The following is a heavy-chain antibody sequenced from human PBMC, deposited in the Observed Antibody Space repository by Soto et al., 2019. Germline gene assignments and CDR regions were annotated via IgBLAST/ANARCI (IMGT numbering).Heavy chain of an antibody. J-gene: IGHJ6*02. CDR1: GFTFNSYW. V-gene: IGHV3-74*01. CDR2: ITSDGRTT. D-gene: IGHD3-3*01. CDR3: ARANYDDWNGHQQRYYYYGMDV. Sequence: PGGSLRLSCGASGFTFNSYWMHWVRQAPGKGLVWVSRITSDGRTTVYADSVKGRFTISRDNAKNTLYLQMNSLRAEDTAVYYCARANYDDWNGHQQRYYYYGMDVWGQGTTVTVSS.